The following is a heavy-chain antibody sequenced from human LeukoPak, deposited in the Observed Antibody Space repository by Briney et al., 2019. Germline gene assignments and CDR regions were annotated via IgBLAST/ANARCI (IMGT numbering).Heavy chain of an antibody. CDR3: ATDSDYYDTSGYLY. Sequence: QTGGSLRLSCAASGFTFSSYAMSWVRQAPGKGLEWVSVIHSGGSTYYADSVKGRFTISRDNSKNTLYLQMNSLRAEDTAVYYCATDSDYYDTSGYLYWGQGTLVTVSS. CDR2: IHSGGST. D-gene: IGHD3-22*01. CDR1: GFTFSSYA. V-gene: IGHV3-66*01. J-gene: IGHJ4*02.